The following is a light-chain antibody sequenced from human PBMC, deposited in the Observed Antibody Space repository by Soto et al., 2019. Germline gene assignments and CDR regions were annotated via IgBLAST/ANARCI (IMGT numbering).Light chain of an antibody. CDR1: QSVSSN. Sequence: EIVMTQSPGTLSVSPGARATLSCRASQSVSSNLAWYQQKPGQAPRLLIYGASSRATGIPDRFSGSGSGTDFTLTISRLEPEDFAVYYCQQHGSSPITFGQGTRLEIK. V-gene: IGKV3-20*01. CDR3: QQHGSSPIT. CDR2: GAS. J-gene: IGKJ5*01.